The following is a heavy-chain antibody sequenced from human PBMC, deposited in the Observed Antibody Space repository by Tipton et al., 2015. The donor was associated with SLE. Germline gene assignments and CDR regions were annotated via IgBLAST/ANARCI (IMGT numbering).Heavy chain of an antibody. CDR1: GGSTSDTN. J-gene: IGHJ5*02. CDR3: ARPLRLIFGVVPPGGFDP. D-gene: IGHD3-3*01. V-gene: IGHV4-34*01. CDR2: IHHIGGT. Sequence: TLSLTCAVYGGSTSDTNWSWIRQPPGKGLEWIGEIHHIGGTKSNPSLKSRVTISIDTSKNQFSLKLTSVTAADTAVYYCARPLRLIFGVVPPGGFDPWGQGTLVTVSS.